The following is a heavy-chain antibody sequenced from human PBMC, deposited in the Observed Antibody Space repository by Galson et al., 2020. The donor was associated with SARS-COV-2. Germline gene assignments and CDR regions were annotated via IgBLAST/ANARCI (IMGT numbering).Heavy chain of an antibody. J-gene: IGHJ6*03. CDR1: TFTFSSDW. CDR3: ARLSEIAASPRYYYYMDV. V-gene: IGHV3-7*03. Sequence: GESLKISCAASTFTFSSDWMTWVRPAPGKGLEWVANIKNTGSETYYVDSVKGRFTVSRDNAKNSLSLQMNNVRPEDTGVYYCARLSEIAASPRYYYYMDVWGKGTTVSVSS. CDR2: IKNTGSET. D-gene: IGHD6-6*01.